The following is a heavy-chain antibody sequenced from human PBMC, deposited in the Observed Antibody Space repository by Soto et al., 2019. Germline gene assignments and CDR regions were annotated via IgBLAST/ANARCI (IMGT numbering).Heavy chain of an antibody. V-gene: IGHV4-31*03. Sequence: SETLSLTCTVSGGSISSGGYFWSWIRQPPGKGLEWIGNIFYSGTTYYNPSLKSRVTISVDTSKNQFSLKLSSVTAADTAVYYCASITTSNWCDPWGQGTLVTVS. CDR2: IFYSGTT. J-gene: IGHJ5*02. CDR3: ASITTSNWCDP. D-gene: IGHD3-22*01. CDR1: GGSISSGGYF.